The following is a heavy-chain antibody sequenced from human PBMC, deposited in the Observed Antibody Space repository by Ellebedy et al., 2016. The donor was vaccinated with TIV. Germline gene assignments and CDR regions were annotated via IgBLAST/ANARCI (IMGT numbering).Heavy chain of an antibody. CDR3: ARVRGVIVFDY. D-gene: IGHD3-10*01. J-gene: IGHJ4*02. CDR2: IDPDSGGT. V-gene: IGHV1-2*02. CDR1: GYTFTAYY. Sequence: ASVKVSCKASGYTFTAYYLHWVRQAPGQGLEWMGWIDPDSGGTNYAQKFQGRVTMTRDTAISTAYMELSTLRSDDTAVYYCARVRGVIVFDYWGQGTVVTVSS.